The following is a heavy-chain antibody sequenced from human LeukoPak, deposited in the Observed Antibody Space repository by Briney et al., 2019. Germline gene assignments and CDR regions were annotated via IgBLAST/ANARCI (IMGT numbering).Heavy chain of an antibody. Sequence: GGSLRLSCAASGFTFSSYSMNWVRQAPGKGLEWVSSISSSSSYIYYADSVKGRFTISRDNAKNSLYLQMNSLRAEDTAVYYCARGMMITFGGVIDYFDYWSQGTLVTVSS. CDR2: ISSSSSYI. D-gene: IGHD3-16*02. J-gene: IGHJ4*02. V-gene: IGHV3-21*01. CDR3: ARGMMITFGGVIDYFDY. CDR1: GFTFSSYS.